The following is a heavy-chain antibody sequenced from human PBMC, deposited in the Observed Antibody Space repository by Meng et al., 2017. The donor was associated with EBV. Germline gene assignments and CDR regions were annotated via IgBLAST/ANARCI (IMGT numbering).Heavy chain of an antibody. J-gene: IGHJ4*02. CDR2: INPNSGGT. CDR1: GNTFTGYY. Sequence: QGTRVESGGEVKKPGASGKVSCKASGNTFTGYYMHWVRQAPGQGLEWMGRINPNSGGTNYAQKFQGRVTMTRDTSISTAYMELSRLRSDDTAVYYCARVGIAVAGTGNYWGQGTLVTVSS. D-gene: IGHD6-19*01. CDR3: ARVGIAVAGTGNY. V-gene: IGHV1-2*06.